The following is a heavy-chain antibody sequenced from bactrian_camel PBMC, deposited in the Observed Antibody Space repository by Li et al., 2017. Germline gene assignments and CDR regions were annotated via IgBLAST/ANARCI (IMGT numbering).Heavy chain of an antibody. CDR3: AAEGALNGGICYGNPNY. Sequence: VQLVESGGGLVQPGGSLRLSCVASGFSFSTFGMSWVRQAPGKGLEWVSAVKPDGQRTSYTDSVKGRFTISQNNAMNILYLEMNSLKVDDTAVYTCAAEGALNGGICYGNPNYWGQGTQVTVS. J-gene: IGHJ4*01. D-gene: IGHD5*01. CDR2: VKPDGQRT. V-gene: IGHV3S31*01. CDR1: GFSFSTFG.